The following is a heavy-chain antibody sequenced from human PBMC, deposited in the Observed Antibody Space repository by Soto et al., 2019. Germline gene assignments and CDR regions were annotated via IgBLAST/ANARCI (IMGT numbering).Heavy chain of an antibody. CDR3: AKEGLSYYGSGSYYYY. Sequence: LSLTCTVSGGSISRSGYYWGWVRQAPGKGLEWVSAISGSGGSTYYADSVKGRFTISRDNSKNTLYLQMNSLRAEDTAVYYCAKEGLSYYGSGSYYYYWGQGTLVTVSS. CDR1: GGSISRSGYY. D-gene: IGHD3-10*01. J-gene: IGHJ4*02. V-gene: IGHV3-23*01. CDR2: ISGSGGST.